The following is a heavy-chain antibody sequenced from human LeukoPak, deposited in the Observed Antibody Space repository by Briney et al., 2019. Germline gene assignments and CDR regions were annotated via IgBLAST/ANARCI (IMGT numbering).Heavy chain of an antibody. CDR3: ANLEYYYDSSGYYTHGGPDY. CDR1: GFTFSSYA. D-gene: IGHD3-22*01. Sequence: GGSLRLSCAASGFTFSSYAMHWVRQAPGKGLEWVAVISYDGSNKYYADSVKGRFTISRDNSKNTLYLQMNSPRAEDTAVYYCANLEYYYDSSGYYTHGGPDYWGQGTLVTVSS. V-gene: IGHV3-30-3*01. J-gene: IGHJ4*02. CDR2: ISYDGSNK.